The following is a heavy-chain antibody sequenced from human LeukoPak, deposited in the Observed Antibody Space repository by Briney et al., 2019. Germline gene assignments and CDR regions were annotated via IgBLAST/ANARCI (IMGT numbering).Heavy chain of an antibody. CDR3: ARDVFGLDY. J-gene: IGHJ4*02. V-gene: IGHV1-46*01. CDR2: ITASGGGT. CDR1: GYTFTSCY. D-gene: IGHD3-10*01. Sequence: ASVKVSCKASGYTFTSCYLHWVRQAPGQGLEWMGVITASGGGTTYAQKFQGRVTMTRDTSSSTVYMELTSLRSEDTAVYYCARDVFGLDYWGQGTLVTVSS.